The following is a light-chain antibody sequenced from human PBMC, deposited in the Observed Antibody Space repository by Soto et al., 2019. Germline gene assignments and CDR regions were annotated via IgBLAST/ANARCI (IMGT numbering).Light chain of an antibody. CDR3: QQYATSPTMYT. V-gene: IGKV3-20*01. CDR1: QSVTSGY. CDR2: GPS. J-gene: IGKJ2*01. Sequence: EIVLTQSPGTLSLSPGERATLSCRASQSVTSGYLGWYQQKPGQAPRLLIYGPSSRATGITDRFSGSGSGTDFTLTISSLEPEDFAVYYCQQYATSPTMYTFGQGTKVEIK.